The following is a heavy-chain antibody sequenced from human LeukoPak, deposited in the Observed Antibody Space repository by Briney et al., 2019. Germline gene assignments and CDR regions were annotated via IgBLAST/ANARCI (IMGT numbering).Heavy chain of an antibody. V-gene: IGHV3-30*04. J-gene: IGHJ6*04. D-gene: IGHD6-13*01. CDR3: ARDGNSAIAAAGSPPDDYYYGMDV. CDR2: ISYDGSSK. Sequence: GGSLRLSCAASGFTFSSYAMHWVRQAPGKGLEWVAVISYDGSSKYYADSVKGRFTISRDNSKNTLYLQMNSLRAEDTAVYYCARDGNSAIAAAGSPPDDYYYGMDVWGKGTTVTVSS. CDR1: GFTFSSYA.